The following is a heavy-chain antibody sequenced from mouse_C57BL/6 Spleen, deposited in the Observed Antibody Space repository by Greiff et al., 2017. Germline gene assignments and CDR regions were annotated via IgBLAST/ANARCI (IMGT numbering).Heavy chain of an antibody. CDR1: GFTFSDYG. CDR2: ISNLAYSI. CDR3: ARGGTSGYYYAMDY. D-gene: IGHD3-1*01. Sequence: EVMLVESGGGLVQPGGSLKLSCAASGFTFSDYGMAWVRQAPRKGPEWVAFISNLAYSIYYADTVKGRLTISRENAKNTLYLEMSSLRSEDTAMYYCARGGTSGYYYAMDYWGQGTSVTVSS. V-gene: IGHV5-15*01. J-gene: IGHJ4*01.